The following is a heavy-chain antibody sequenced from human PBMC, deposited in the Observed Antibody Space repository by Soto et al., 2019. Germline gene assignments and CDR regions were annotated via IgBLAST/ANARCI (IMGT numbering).Heavy chain of an antibody. CDR2: INPNSGGT. CDR3: ARGAPTITMIVVVTTPSNAFDI. J-gene: IGHJ3*02. V-gene: IGHV1-2*02. CDR1: GYTFTGYY. Sequence: ASVKVSCKASGYTFTGYYMHWVRQAPGQGLEWMGWINPNSGGTNYAQKFQGRVTMTRDTSISTAYMELSRLRSDDTAVYYCARGAPTITMIVVVTTPSNAFDIWGQGTMVTVS. D-gene: IGHD3-22*01.